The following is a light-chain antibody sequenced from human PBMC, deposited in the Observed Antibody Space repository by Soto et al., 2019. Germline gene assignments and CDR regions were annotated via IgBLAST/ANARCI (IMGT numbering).Light chain of an antibody. V-gene: IGKV3-15*01. CDR1: QNVRSS. CDR2: GAS. CDR3: QQRGNWPLT. J-gene: IGKJ5*01. Sequence: VMTQSPATLSVSPGERATLSCRASQNVRSSLAWYQQKPGQAPRLLIYGASTRATGIPARFSGRGSGTDFTLTISYLEPEDFAIYYCQQRGNWPLTFGQGTPLEI.